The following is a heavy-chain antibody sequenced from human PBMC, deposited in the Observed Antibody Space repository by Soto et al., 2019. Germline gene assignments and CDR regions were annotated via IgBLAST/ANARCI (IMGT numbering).Heavy chain of an antibody. CDR1: GGTFSSYA. V-gene: IGHV1-69*13. CDR2: IIPIFGTA. Sequence: ASVKVSCKASGGTFSSYAISWVRQAPGQGLEWMGGIIPIFGTANYAQKFQGRVTITADESTSTAYMELSSLRSEDTAVYYCAVGPHIVVVVASGGMDVWGQGTTVTVSS. CDR3: AVGPHIVVVVASGGMDV. D-gene: IGHD2-15*01. J-gene: IGHJ6*02.